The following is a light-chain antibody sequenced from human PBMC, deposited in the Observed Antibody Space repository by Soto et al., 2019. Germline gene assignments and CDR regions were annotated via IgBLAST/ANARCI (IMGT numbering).Light chain of an antibody. CDR2: GAS. Sequence: EIVLTQSPGTLSLSPGERATLSCRASQSVSSNYLAWYQQKRGQAPRLLIYGASIRGTGIPTRFSGSGSGTDFTLTISRLEPEEFAVDYCQHYDTSPRTFGQGTKVEI. CDR1: QSVSSNY. J-gene: IGKJ1*01. V-gene: IGKV3-20*01. CDR3: QHYDTSPRT.